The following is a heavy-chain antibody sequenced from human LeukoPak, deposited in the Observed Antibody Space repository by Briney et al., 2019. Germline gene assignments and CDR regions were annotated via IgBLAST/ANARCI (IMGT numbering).Heavy chain of an antibody. Sequence: PSETLSLTCAVHGGSFSGYYWTWIRQPPGKGLEWIGSIFYSGSTYYTPSLKSRVAMSLDTSKNQFSLRLTSVTAADTAVYYCARQIAVVEPTDPNWFDSWGQGTLVTVSS. CDR1: GGSFSGYY. D-gene: IGHD2-21*01. CDR3: ARQIAVVEPTDPNWFDS. V-gene: IGHV4-34*12. CDR2: IFYSGST. J-gene: IGHJ5*01.